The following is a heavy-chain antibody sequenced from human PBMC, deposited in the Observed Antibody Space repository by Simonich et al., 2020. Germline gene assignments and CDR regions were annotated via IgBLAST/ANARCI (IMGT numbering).Heavy chain of an antibody. CDR2: ISSSGSTI. J-gene: IGHJ6*02. CDR3: ARDFRLQLVEIGTYYYYGMDV. Sequence: EVQLVESGGGLVQPGVSLRLSCAASGFTFSSYEMNWVRQAPGKGLEWVSYISSSGSTIYYADTVKGRFTISRENAKNSLYLQRNSLRAEDTAVYYCARDFRLQLVEIGTYYYYGMDVWGQGTTVTVSS. V-gene: IGHV3-48*03. CDR1: GFTFSSYE. D-gene: IGHD6-6*01.